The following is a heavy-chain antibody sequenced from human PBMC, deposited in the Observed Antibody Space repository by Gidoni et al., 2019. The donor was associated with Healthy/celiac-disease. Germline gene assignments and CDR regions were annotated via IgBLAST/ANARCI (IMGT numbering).Heavy chain of an antibody. Sequence: QVQLVPSGAEVKKPAASVKVSCKASVYTFTSYDINWVRQATGQGLEWMGWMNPNSGNTGYAQKFQGRVTMTRNTSISTAYMELSSLRSEDTAVYYCARYSSSWSSYYYYGMDVWGQGTTVTVSS. J-gene: IGHJ6*02. CDR2: MNPNSGNT. D-gene: IGHD6-13*01. CDR3: ARYSSSWSSYYYYGMDV. CDR1: VYTFTSYD. V-gene: IGHV1-8*01.